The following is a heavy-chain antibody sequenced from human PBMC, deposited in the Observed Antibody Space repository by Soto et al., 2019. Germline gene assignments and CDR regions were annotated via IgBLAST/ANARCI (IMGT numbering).Heavy chain of an antibody. CDR1: GITTTLYY. J-gene: IGHJ4*02. CDR2: ISYTGST. CDR3: AKEHWGSFDF. V-gene: IGHV4-59*01. D-gene: IGHD7-27*01. Sequence: QVHLQESGPGLVQPSETLSLTCTVSGITTTLYYWNWMRQSPGRGLEWIGSISYTGSTSYNPSLKCRVTVSRDTSKSQFSLKLSSVTAADTAIYYCAKEHWGSFDFWGQGALVTVSS.